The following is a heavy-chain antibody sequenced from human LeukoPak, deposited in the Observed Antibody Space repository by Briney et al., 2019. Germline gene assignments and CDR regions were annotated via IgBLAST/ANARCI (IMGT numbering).Heavy chain of an antibody. CDR3: AHGRIVGAKGAFDI. Sequence: SETLSLTCAVYGGSFSGYYWSWIRQPPGKGLEWIGEIYHSGSTNYNPSLKSRVTISVDKSKNQFSLKLSSVTAADTAVYYCAHGRIVGAKGAFDIWGQGTMVTVSS. V-gene: IGHV4-34*01. CDR1: GGSFSGYY. J-gene: IGHJ3*02. CDR2: IYHSGST. D-gene: IGHD1-26*01.